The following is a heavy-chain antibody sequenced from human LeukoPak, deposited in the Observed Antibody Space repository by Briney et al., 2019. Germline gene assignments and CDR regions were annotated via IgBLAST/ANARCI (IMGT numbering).Heavy chain of an antibody. CDR1: GFTFSSYA. D-gene: IGHD3-22*01. CDR2: ISYDGSNK. CDR3: ASIHYYDSSGYGASDLDALDI. Sequence: GRSLRLSCAASGFTFSSYAMHWVRQAPGKGLEWVAVISYDGSNKYYADSVKGRFTISRDNSKNTLYLQMNSLRAEDTAVYYCASIHYYDSSGYGASDLDALDIWGQGTMVTVSS. J-gene: IGHJ3*02. V-gene: IGHV3-30-3*01.